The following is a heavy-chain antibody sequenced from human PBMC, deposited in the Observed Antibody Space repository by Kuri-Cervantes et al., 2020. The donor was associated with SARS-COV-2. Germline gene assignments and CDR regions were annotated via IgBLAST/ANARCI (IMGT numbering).Heavy chain of an antibody. CDR3: ARDRGYCSGGSCSHFGY. Sequence: ASVKVSCKASGYTFTSYYMHWVRQAPGQGLEWMGIINPSGGSTSYAQKFQGRVTMTRDTSTSTAYMELRSLRSEDTAVYYCARDRGYCSGGSCSHFGYWGQGALVTVSS. CDR2: INPSGGST. CDR1: GYTFTSYY. D-gene: IGHD2-15*01. J-gene: IGHJ4*02. V-gene: IGHV1-46*01.